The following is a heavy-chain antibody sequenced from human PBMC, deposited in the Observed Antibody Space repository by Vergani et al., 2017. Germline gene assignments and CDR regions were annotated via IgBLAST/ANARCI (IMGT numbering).Heavy chain of an antibody. D-gene: IGHD3-16*01. CDR2: IYTSGST. Sequence: QVQLQESGPGLVKPSETLSLTCTVSGGSISSYYWSWIRQPAGKGLEWIGRIYTSGSTNYNPSLKSRVTMSVDTSKNQFPLKLSSVTAADTAVYYCARGGMDLRYYYYYYMDVWGKGTTVTVSS. CDR3: ARGGMDLRYYYYYYMDV. V-gene: IGHV4-4*07. CDR1: GGSISSYY. J-gene: IGHJ6*03.